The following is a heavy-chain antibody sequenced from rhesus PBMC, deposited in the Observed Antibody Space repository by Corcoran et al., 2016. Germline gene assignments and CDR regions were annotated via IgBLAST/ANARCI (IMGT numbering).Heavy chain of an antibody. J-gene: IGHJ4*01. Sequence: QLQLQESGPGLVKPSETLSPTCAVSGGSISSNHWSWIRQSPGKGLEWIGRLSVSGGSTDYNPSLKRRVPISTDTSINQFSLKLTSLTAADTAVYYCARNPIGCYSGSCIFDSWGQGVLVTVSS. V-gene: IGHV4-173*01. CDR3: ARNPIGCYSGSCIFDS. D-gene: IGHD6-25*01. CDR2: LSVSGGST. CDR1: GGSISSNH.